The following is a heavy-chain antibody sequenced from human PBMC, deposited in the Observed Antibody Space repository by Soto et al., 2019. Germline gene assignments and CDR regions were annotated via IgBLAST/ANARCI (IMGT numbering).Heavy chain of an antibody. CDR3: ARHEAYCSGGSCYDYYYGMAV. CDR1: GYSFTSYW. CDR2: IDPSDSYT. Sequence: GESLKISCKGSGYSFTSYWISWVRQMPGKGLEWMGRIDPSDSYTNYSPSFQGHVTISADKSISTAYLQWSSLKASDTAMYYCARHEAYCSGGSCYDYYYGMAVWGQGTTVTVSS. J-gene: IGHJ6*02. V-gene: IGHV5-10-1*01. D-gene: IGHD2-15*01.